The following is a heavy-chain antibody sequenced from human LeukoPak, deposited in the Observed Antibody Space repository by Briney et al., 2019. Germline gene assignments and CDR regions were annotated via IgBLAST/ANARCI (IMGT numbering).Heavy chain of an antibody. Sequence: AGGSVRLSCAASGFTFSTYGMHWVRQAPGKGLEWVAFIRYDGSNKYYADSVKGRFTISRDNSKNTLYLQMNSLRPEDTAVYYCAKVNKGGYDSFDYWGQGTLVTVSS. CDR1: GFTFSTYG. CDR3: AKVNKGGYDSFDY. CDR2: IRYDGSNK. J-gene: IGHJ4*02. D-gene: IGHD5-12*01. V-gene: IGHV3-30*02.